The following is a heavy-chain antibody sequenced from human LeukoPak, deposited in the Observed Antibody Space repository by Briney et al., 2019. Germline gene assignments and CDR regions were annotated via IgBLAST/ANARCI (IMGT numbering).Heavy chain of an antibody. D-gene: IGHD6-13*01. CDR1: GYTFTDYY. V-gene: IGHV1-2*02. CDR3: ANSAAGTVFDY. J-gene: IGHJ4*02. Sequence: GASVKVSCKASGYTFTDYYIHWMQQAPGQGLEWMGWINPNTGDTDYAQNFQGRVTVTRDTSITTAYMELSRLRSDDTAVYYCANSAAGTVFDYWGQGTLVTVSS. CDR2: INPNTGDT.